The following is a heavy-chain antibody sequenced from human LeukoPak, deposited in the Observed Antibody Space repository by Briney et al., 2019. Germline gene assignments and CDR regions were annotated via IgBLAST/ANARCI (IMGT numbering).Heavy chain of an antibody. CDR3: VRDWPVD. CDR2: ISSSSSNI. J-gene: IGHJ4*02. CDR1: GFTFSTEP. Sequence: GGSLRLSCAASGFTFSTEPMNWVRQPPGRGLEWLSFISSSSSNIIYPDAVQGRFTIFKHNAMSSLYLQMNDVRAEGTALYNCVRDWPVDWGQGTQVTVSS. V-gene: IGHV3-48*04.